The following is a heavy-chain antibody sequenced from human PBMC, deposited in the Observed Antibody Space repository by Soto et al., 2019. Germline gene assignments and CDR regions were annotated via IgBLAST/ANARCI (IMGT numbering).Heavy chain of an antibody. Sequence: QVQLVQSGAEVKKPGASVKVSFKASGYTFTSYALHWVRQAPGQRLEWMGWINAGNGNTKYSQKFQGRVTITRDKSASTAYMELSSLRSEDTAVYYCARDMVMDVWGQGTTVTVSS. CDR3: ARDMVMDV. CDR1: GYTFTSYA. CDR2: INAGNGNT. V-gene: IGHV1-3*01. D-gene: IGHD3-10*01. J-gene: IGHJ6*02.